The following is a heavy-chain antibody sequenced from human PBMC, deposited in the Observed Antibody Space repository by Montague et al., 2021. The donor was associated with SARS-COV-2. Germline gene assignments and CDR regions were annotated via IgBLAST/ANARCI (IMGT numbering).Heavy chain of an antibody. CDR2: LFYSGSS. J-gene: IGHJ4*02. D-gene: IGHD6-19*01. CDR3: VAEWLAIYYFDS. V-gene: IGHV4-39*01. CDR1: GGSISSSNYY. Sequence: SETLSLTCTVAGGSISSSNYYWGWIRLPPGEGLEWIGSLFYSGSSFYNPSLKSRVTISVDTSKNQFSLRLSSVTAADTAVYYCVAEWLAIYYFDSWGQGTLVTVSS.